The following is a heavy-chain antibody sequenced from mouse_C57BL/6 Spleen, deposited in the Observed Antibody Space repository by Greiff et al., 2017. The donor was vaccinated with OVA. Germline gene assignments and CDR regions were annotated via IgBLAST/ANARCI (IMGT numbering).Heavy chain of an antibody. CDR1: GYAFSSSW. Sequence: QVQLQQSGPELVKPGASVKISCKASGYAFSSSWMNWVKQRPGKGLEWIGRIYPGDGDTNYNGKFKGKATLTADTSSRTAYMQLSSLTSEDSAVYFCARNGPLCYWGQGTLVTVSA. V-gene: IGHV1-82*01. J-gene: IGHJ3*01. CDR2: IYPGDGDT. CDR3: ARNGPLCY.